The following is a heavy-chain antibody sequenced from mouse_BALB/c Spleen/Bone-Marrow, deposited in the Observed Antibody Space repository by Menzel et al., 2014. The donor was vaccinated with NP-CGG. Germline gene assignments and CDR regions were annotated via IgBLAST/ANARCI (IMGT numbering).Heavy chain of an antibody. CDR1: GYTFTSYV. CDR3: ASPYYRYDGFAY. Sequence: VQLQQSGPELVKPGASVKMSCKASGYTFTSYVMHWVKQKPGQGLEWVGYINPYNDGTKYNEKFKGKATLTSDKSSSTADMELSSLTSEVSAVYYWASPYYRYDGFAYWGQGTLVTVSA. V-gene: IGHV1-14*01. D-gene: IGHD2-14*01. J-gene: IGHJ3*01. CDR2: INPYNDGT.